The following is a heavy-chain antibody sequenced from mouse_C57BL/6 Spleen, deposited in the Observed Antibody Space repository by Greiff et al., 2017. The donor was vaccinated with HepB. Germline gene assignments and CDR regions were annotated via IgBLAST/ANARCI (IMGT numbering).Heavy chain of an antibody. CDR2: ISYDGSN. CDR1: GYSITSGYY. V-gene: IGHV3-6*01. D-gene: IGHD1-1*01. J-gene: IGHJ1*03. Sequence: EVQLVESGPGLVKPSQSLSLTCSVTGYSITSGYYWNWIRQFPGNKLEWMGYISYDGSNNYNPSLKNRISITRDTSKNQFFLKLNSVTTEDTATYYCARDTTTVVATLRYWYFDVWGTGTTVTVSS. CDR3: ARDTTTVVATLRYWYFDV.